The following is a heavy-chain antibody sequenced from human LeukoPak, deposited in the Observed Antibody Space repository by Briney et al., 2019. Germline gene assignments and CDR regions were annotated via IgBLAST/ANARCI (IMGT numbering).Heavy chain of an antibody. CDR2: IYYSGST. CDR1: GGSISSYY. D-gene: IGHD3-16*01. CDR3: ARDIVDYGLLGWFDP. V-gene: IGHV4-59*12. J-gene: IGHJ5*02. Sequence: SETLSLTCTVSGGSISSYYWSWIRQPPGKGLEWIGYIYYSGSTNYSPSLKSRVTMSVDTSKNQFSLKLSSVTAADTAVYYCARDIVDYGLLGWFDPWGQGTLVTVSS.